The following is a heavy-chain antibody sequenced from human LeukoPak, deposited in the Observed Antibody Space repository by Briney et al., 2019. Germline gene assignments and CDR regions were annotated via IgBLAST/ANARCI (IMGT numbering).Heavy chain of an antibody. Sequence: SETLSLTCTVSGGSISSSSYYWGWIRQPPGKGLEWIGSIYYSGSTYYNPSLKSRVTISVDTSKNQFSLKLSSVTAADTAVYYCAREPKYYYDSSGYYLPYYFDYWGQGTLVTVSS. CDR2: IYYSGST. V-gene: IGHV4-39*07. CDR3: AREPKYYYDSSGYYLPYYFDY. J-gene: IGHJ4*02. D-gene: IGHD3-22*01. CDR1: GGSISSSSYY.